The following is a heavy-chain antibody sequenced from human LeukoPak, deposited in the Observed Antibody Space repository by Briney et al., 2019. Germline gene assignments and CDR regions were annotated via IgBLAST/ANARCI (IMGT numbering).Heavy chain of an antibody. V-gene: IGHV1-18*04. CDR3: ARVPPLVLRYFDWLSYFDY. CDR2: ISVYNGNT. J-gene: IGHJ4*02. CDR1: GSTFTSYG. Sequence: ASVKVSCKASGSTFTSYGISWVRQAPGQGLEWMGWISVYNGNTSYAQKLQGRVTMTTDTSTSTAYMELRSLRSDDTAVYYCARVPPLVLRYFDWLSYFDYWGQGTLVTVSS. D-gene: IGHD3-9*01.